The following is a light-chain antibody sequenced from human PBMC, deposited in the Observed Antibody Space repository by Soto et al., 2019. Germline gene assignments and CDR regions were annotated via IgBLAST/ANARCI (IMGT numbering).Light chain of an antibody. J-gene: IGKJ1*01. CDR3: QQYGSSSWT. Sequence: EILMTQSPAPLSVSPGETATLSCRASQSVSTNLAWYQQKPGQAPRLIIYGASSRATGIPDRFSGSGSGTDFTLTISRLEPEDVAVYYCQQYGSSSWTFGQGTKVDIK. CDR2: GAS. V-gene: IGKV3-20*01. CDR1: QSVSTN.